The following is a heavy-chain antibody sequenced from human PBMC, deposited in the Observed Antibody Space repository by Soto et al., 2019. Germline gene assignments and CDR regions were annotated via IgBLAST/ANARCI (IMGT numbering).Heavy chain of an antibody. CDR1: GFTFSSYS. J-gene: IGHJ4*02. V-gene: IGHV3-21*01. Sequence: GGSLILSCAASGFTFSSYSMNWVRQAPGKGLEWVSSISSSSSYIYYADSVKGRFTISRDNAKNSLYLQMNSLRAEDTAVYYCARDDYDYIWGSYRLFDYWGQGTLVTVSP. CDR3: ARDDYDYIWGSYRLFDY. CDR2: ISSSSSYI. D-gene: IGHD3-16*02.